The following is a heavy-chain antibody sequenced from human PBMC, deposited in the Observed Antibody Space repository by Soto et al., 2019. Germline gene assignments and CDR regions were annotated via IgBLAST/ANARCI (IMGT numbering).Heavy chain of an antibody. CDR3: ARRTSGWYLDY. J-gene: IGHJ4*02. V-gene: IGHV3-23*01. D-gene: IGHD6-19*01. Sequence: EVQLLESGGGLVQPGGSLRLSCAASGFTFSSYAMSWVRQAPGKGLEWVSVISGSGDSTYYADSVKGRFTISRDNSKNTPYLQRNSLRAEDTAVYYCARRTSGWYLDYWGQGTLVTVSS. CDR1: GFTFSSYA. CDR2: ISGSGDST.